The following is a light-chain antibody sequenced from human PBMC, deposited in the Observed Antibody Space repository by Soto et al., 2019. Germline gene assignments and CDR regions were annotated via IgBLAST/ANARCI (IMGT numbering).Light chain of an antibody. Sequence: EVVLTQSPGTLSLSPGERATLSCRASQSVSSNNLAWYQQKPGQAPRLLIYGASRRATGIPDRFSGSGSGTDFTLTISRLEPEDFAVYYCQQYGMSPWTFGQGTKVDIK. V-gene: IGKV3-20*01. J-gene: IGKJ1*01. CDR2: GAS. CDR3: QQYGMSPWT. CDR1: QSVSSNN.